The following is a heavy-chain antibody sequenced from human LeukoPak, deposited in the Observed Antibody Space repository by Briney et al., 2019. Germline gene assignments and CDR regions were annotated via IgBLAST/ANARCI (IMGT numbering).Heavy chain of an antibody. CDR3: AKLMASIAVIGNTDY. J-gene: IGHJ4*02. CDR1: GLTFSTYA. D-gene: IGHD6-19*01. CDR2: ISYDGTNK. Sequence: GGSLRLSCAASGLTFSTYAMHWVRQAPGKGLEWVAVISYDGTNKYYADSVKGRFTISRDNSKNTLYLQMNSLRAEDTAVYYCAKLMASIAVIGNTDYWGQGTLVTVSS. V-gene: IGHV3-30*18.